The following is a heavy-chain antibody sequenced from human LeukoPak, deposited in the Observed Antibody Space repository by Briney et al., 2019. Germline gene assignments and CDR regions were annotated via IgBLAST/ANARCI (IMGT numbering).Heavy chain of an antibody. V-gene: IGHV4-34*01. CDR2: INDSGST. D-gene: IGHD6-19*01. CDR1: SGSFNYYY. J-gene: IGHJ4*02. Sequence: SETLSLTCAVNSGSFNYYYWSWIRQPPGKGLEWIGEINDSGSTNYNPSLKGRVTISVDKSRKRFSLKFASVTAADTAVYFCARGRSVKYKFYYFDYWGQGTLVTVSS. CDR3: ARGRSVKYKFYYFDY.